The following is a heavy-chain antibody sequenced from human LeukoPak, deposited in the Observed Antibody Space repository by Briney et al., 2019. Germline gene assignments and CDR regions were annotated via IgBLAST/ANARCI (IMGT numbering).Heavy chain of an antibody. J-gene: IGHJ4*02. D-gene: IGHD2-2*01. CDR1: GFTFSSYG. V-gene: IGHV3-30*02. CDR3: AKDHCSSTSCYHDY. Sequence: PGGSLRLSCAASGFTFSSYGMHWVRQAPGKGLEWVAFIRYDGSNKYYADSVKGRFTISRDNSKNTLYLQMNSLRAEDTAVYYCAKDHCSSTSCYHDYWGQGTLVTVSS. CDR2: IRYDGSNK.